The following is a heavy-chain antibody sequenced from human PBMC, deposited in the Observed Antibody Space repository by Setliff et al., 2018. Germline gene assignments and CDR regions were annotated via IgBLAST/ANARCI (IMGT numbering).Heavy chain of an antibody. Sequence: ASVKVSCKVSGYTLTELSMHWVRQAPGKGLEWMGGFDPEDGETIYAQKFQGRVTITRDTSASTAYMELSSLRSEDTAVYYCARVPVVGATKLYWFDPWGQGTLVTSPQ. CDR2: FDPEDGET. D-gene: IGHD1-26*01. CDR1: GYTLTELS. V-gene: IGHV1-24*01. CDR3: ARVPVVGATKLYWFDP. J-gene: IGHJ5*02.